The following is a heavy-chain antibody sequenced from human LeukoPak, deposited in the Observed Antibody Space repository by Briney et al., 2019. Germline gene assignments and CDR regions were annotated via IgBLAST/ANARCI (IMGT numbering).Heavy chain of an antibody. D-gene: IGHD6-19*01. Sequence: ASVKVSCKASGYTFTSYYMHWVRQAPGQGLEWMAIINPSGGSTSYAQKFQGRVTMTRDTSTSTVYMELSSLRSEDTAVYYCARDPQWLVFDYWGQGTLVTVSS. CDR2: INPSGGST. V-gene: IGHV1-46*01. CDR3: ARDPQWLVFDY. J-gene: IGHJ4*02. CDR1: GYTFTSYY.